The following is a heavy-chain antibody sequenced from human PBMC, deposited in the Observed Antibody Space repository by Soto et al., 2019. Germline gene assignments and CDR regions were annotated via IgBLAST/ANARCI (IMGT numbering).Heavy chain of an antibody. D-gene: IGHD3-3*01. CDR2: ISGSGGST. Sequence: GGSLRLSCAASGFTFSSYAMSWVRQAPGKGLEWVSAISGSGGSTYYADSVKGRFTISRDNSKNTLYLQMNSLRAEDTAVYYCAKGQSRDDFWSGYYYYYGMDDWGQGTTVTVSS. J-gene: IGHJ6*02. V-gene: IGHV3-23*01. CDR3: AKGQSRDDFWSGYYYYYGMDD. CDR1: GFTFSSYA.